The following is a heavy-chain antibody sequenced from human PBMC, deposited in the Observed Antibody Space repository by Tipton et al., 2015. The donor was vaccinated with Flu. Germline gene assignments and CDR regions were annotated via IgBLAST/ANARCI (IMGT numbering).Heavy chain of an antibody. V-gene: IGHV4-61*02. CDR2: IYTSGNT. CDR3: ARIRLSGSYGVGLDY. D-gene: IGHD1-26*01. J-gene: IGHJ4*02. CDR1: GDSISSGAHY. Sequence: TLSLTCAVSGDSISSGAHYWSWIRQPAGKGLEWIGRIYTSGNTNYNPSLKTRVTISVDTSKNQFSLKLTSVTAADTAVYYCARIRLSGSYGVGLDYWGQGTLVTVSS.